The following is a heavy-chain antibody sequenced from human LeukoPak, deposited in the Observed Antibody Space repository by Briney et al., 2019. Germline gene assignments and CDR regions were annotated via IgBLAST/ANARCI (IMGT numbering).Heavy chain of an antibody. CDR2: IYSDGRT. CDR1: GFTVSNKY. V-gene: IGHV3-53*01. D-gene: IGHD3-10*01. J-gene: IGHJ4*02. Sequence: GGSLRLSCTASGFTVSNKYMTWVRQAPGRGLEWVSLIYSDGRTYYADSVKGRFTIFRDNSNNMLYLHMNSLGAEDTAIYYCAKYGQWGLWSGEPTTNFDYWGQGTLVTVSS. CDR3: AKYGQWGLWSGEPTTNFDY.